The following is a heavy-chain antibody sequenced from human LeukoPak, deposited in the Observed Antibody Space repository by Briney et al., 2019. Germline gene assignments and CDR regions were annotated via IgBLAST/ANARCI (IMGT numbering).Heavy chain of an antibody. CDR2: ISSSSSYI. J-gene: IGHJ6*02. V-gene: IGHV3-21*01. CDR1: GFTFSSYS. D-gene: IGHD6-13*01. CDR3: ARNIAAAGTNYYYGMDV. Sequence: GGSLRLSCAASGFTFSSYSMNWVRQAPGKGLEWVSSISSSSSYIYYADSVKGQFTISRDNAKNSLYLQMNSLRAEDTAVYYCARNIAAAGTNYYYGMDVWGQGTTVTVSS.